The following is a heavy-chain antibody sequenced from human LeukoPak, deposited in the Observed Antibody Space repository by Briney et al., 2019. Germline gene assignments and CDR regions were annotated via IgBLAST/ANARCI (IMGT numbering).Heavy chain of an antibody. CDR3: AKDMGAVAGTVLSSGAFDI. D-gene: IGHD6-19*01. J-gene: IGHJ3*02. CDR1: GFTFKIYT. CDR2: ISSSSNHV. V-gene: IGHV3-21*04. Sequence: GGSLRLSCAASGFTFKIYTINWVRQAPGKGLEWVSSISSSSNHVYVADSLKGRFTIVRDNAKNSLYLQMNSLRAEDTALYYCAKDMGAVAGTVLSSGAFDIWGQGTMVTVSS.